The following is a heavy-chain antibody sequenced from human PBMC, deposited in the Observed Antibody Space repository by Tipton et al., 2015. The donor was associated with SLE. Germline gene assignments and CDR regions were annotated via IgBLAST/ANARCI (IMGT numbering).Heavy chain of an antibody. CDR1: SGSMTSSIYY. V-gene: IGHV4-39*07. J-gene: IGHJ6*03. D-gene: IGHD2-2*03. Sequence: TLSLTCTASSGSMTSSIYYWGWIRQSPGKGLEWIGDINHSGRIDYNPSLMSRVTISEATSKNQFSLTLTSVTAADTGVYYCARGVAIYWITYYDYYMDVWGKGTTVTVSS. CDR3: ARGVAIYWITYYDYYMDV. CDR2: INHSGRI.